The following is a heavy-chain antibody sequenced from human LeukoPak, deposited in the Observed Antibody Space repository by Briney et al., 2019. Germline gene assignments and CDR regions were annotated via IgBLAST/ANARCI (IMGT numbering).Heavy chain of an antibody. V-gene: IGHV3-21*01. CDR2: VSDTSDYK. J-gene: IGHJ4*02. D-gene: IGHD6-13*01. CDR1: GFTFSTYT. CDR3: ARGGQQLVLDY. Sequence: GGSLRLSCAASGFTFSTYTMIWVRQAPGNGLEWVSSVSDTSDYKYYADSVRGRFTISRDNAKNSLYLQMNSLRVDDTAEYYCARGGQQLVLDYWGQGTLVTVSS.